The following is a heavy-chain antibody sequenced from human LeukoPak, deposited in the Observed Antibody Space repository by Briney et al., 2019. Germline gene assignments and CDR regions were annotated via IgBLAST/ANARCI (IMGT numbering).Heavy chain of an antibody. D-gene: IGHD5-24*01. Sequence: GGSLRLSCADSGFTFRSYAMSWVRQAPGRGLEWVSAISDSGDSTYYADSVKGRFTVSRDNSKNTLYLQMNSLRAEDTAVYYCPKKTTITGWLYYFDYWGQGTLVTVSS. CDR1: GFTFRSYA. CDR2: ISDSGDST. CDR3: PKKTTITGWLYYFDY. J-gene: IGHJ4*02. V-gene: IGHV3-23*01.